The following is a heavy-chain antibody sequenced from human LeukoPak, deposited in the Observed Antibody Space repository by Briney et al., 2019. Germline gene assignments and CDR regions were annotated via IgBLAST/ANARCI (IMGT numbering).Heavy chain of an antibody. J-gene: IGHJ4*02. CDR1: DFTFSSYW. CDR2: ISGDESST. V-gene: IGHV3-74*01. Sequence: PGGSLRLSCAAPDFTFSSYWMHWVRQAPGEGLVWVSRISGDESSTNYADSVKGRFTISRDNSKNMLYLQMNSLRADDTAIYYCAKSVVVITFRFDDWGQGALVTVSS. CDR3: AKSVVVITFRFDD. D-gene: IGHD2-15*01.